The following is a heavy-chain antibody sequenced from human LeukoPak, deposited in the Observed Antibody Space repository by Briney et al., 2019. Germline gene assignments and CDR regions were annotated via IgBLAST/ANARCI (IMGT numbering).Heavy chain of an antibody. D-gene: IGHD3-22*01. V-gene: IGHV4-59*08. CDR2: IYYSGST. CDR1: GGSISSYY. J-gene: IGHJ6*02. Sequence: SETLSLTCTVSGGSISSYYWSWIRQPPGKGLEWIGYIYYSGSTNYNPSLKSRGTISVATSKNQFSLTLSSVTAADTAVYYCARSSLGSSGYYPSFYYYYGMDVWGQGTTVTVSS. CDR3: ARSSLGSSGYYPSFYYYYGMDV.